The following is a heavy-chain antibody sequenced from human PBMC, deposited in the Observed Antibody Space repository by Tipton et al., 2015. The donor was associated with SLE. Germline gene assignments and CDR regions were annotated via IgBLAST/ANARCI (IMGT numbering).Heavy chain of an antibody. CDR3: ARVPGEWEPNADAFDI. CDR1: GGSISSGSYY. Sequence: LRLSCTVSGGSISSGSYYWSWIRQPAGKGLEWIGHIYTSGSTNYNPSPKSRVTISVDTSKDQFSLKLSSVTAADTAVYYCARVPGEWEPNADAFDIWGQGTMVTVSS. D-gene: IGHD1-26*01. CDR2: IYTSGST. V-gene: IGHV4-61*09. J-gene: IGHJ3*02.